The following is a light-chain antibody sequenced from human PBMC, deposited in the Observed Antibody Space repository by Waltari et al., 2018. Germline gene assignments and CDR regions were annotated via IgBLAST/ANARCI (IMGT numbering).Light chain of an antibody. V-gene: IGKV2-30*02. CDR1: QSLVHSDGNIY. CDR3: MQGTHWPWT. CDR2: RVS. J-gene: IGKJ1*01. Sequence: DVVMTQSPLSLPVTLGQPASISCTSSQSLVHSDGNIYLNWFQQRPCQSPRRLIHRVSNRNSGVPDRFSGSGSGTDFTLKISRVEAEDVGVYYCMQGTHWPWTFGQGTKVEIK.